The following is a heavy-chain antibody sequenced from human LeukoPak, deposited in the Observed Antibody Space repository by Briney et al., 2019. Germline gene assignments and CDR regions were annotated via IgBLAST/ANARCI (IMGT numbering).Heavy chain of an antibody. Sequence: SVKVSCKASGFTFTSSAMQWVRQARGQRLEWIGWIVAGSGNTNYAQKFQERVTITRDMSTSTAYMELSSLRSEDTAVYYCAAVPDYDFWSGYYTFGYWGQGTLVTVSS. J-gene: IGHJ4*02. D-gene: IGHD3-3*01. V-gene: IGHV1-58*02. CDR1: GFTFTSSA. CDR3: AAVPDYDFWSGYYTFGY. CDR2: IVAGSGNT.